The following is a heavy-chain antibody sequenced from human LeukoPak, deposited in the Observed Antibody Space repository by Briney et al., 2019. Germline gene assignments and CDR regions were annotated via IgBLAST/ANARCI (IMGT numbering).Heavy chain of an antibody. CDR2: ISYDGSNK. V-gene: IGHV3-30*03. J-gene: IGHJ4*02. Sequence: GGSLRLSCAASGFTFSSYGMHWVRQAPGKGLEWVAVISYDGSNKYYADSVKGRFTISRDNSKNTLYLQMNSLRADDTAMYYRASRVYGDYVFHYWGQGTLVTVSS. D-gene: IGHD4-17*01. CDR3: ASRVYGDYVFHY. CDR1: GFTFSSYG.